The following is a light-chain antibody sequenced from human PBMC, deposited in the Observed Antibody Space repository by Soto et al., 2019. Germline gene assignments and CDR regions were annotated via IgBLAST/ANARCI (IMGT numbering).Light chain of an antibody. Sequence: IRMTQSPSSFSASTGDRVTITCRASQGISSYLAWYQQKPGKVPKLLIYGASTLESGVPSRFSGSGSGTDFTLTISSLQPEDVATYYCQKYNSAPRTFGPGTKVDIK. V-gene: IGKV1-27*01. CDR2: GAS. CDR1: QGISSY. J-gene: IGKJ3*01. CDR3: QKYNSAPRT.